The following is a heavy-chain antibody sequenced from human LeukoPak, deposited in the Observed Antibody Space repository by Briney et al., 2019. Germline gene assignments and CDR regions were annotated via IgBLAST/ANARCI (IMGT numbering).Heavy chain of an antibody. CDR2: IIPIFGTT. CDR1: GGTFTTYT. D-gene: IGHD2-15*01. J-gene: IGHJ5*02. CDR3: ARENIVVVVAATYNWFDP. V-gene: IGHV1-69*06. Sequence: SVKVSCKASGGTFTTYTISWVRQAPGQGLEWMGAIIPIFGTTHYAQKFQGRVTITADKSTTTAYMELRSLRSDDTAVYYCARENIVVVVAATYNWFDPWGQGTLVTVSS.